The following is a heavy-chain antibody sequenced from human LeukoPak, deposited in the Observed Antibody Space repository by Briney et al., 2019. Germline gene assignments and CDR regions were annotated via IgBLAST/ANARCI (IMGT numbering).Heavy chain of an antibody. CDR3: VRESPGDV. V-gene: IGHV4-34*01. J-gene: IGHJ6*04. CDR1: GGSFSGHY. CDR2: INHRGST. Sequence: SETLSLTCAVYGGSFSGHYWNWIRQPPGKGLEWIGEINHRGSTNYNPSLKSRVTISVDTSKNQFSLKLSSVTAADTAVYYCVRESPGDVWGKGTTVTVSS.